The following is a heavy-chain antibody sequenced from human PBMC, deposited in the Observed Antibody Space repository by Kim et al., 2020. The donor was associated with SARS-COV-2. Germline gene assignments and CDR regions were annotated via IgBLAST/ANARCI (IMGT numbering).Heavy chain of an antibody. J-gene: IGHJ6*02. V-gene: IGHV3-21*01. D-gene: IGHD2-15*01. CDR2: ISSSSSYI. CDR3: ARDGDNCSGGSCPPTRYYYGMDV. Sequence: GGSLRLSCAASGFTFSSYSMNWVRQAPGKGLEWVSSISSSSSYIYYADSVKGRFTISRDNAKNSLYLQMNSLRAEDTAVYYCARDGDNCSGGSCPPTRYYYGMDVWGQGTTVTVSS. CDR1: GFTFSSYS.